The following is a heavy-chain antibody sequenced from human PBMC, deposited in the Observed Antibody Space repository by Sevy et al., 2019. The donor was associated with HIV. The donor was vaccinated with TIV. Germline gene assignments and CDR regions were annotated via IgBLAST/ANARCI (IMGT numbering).Heavy chain of an antibody. CDR2: IYYSGST. CDR3: ARVKAAAGTFRGYYFDY. J-gene: IGHJ4*02. D-gene: IGHD6-13*01. V-gene: IGHV4-59*01. Sequence: SETLSLTCTVSGGSISSYYWSWIRQPPGKGLEWIGYIYYSGSTNYNPSLKSRVTISLDTSKNQFSLKLSSVTAADTAVYYCARVKAAAGTFRGYYFDYWGQGTLVTVSS. CDR1: GGSISSYY.